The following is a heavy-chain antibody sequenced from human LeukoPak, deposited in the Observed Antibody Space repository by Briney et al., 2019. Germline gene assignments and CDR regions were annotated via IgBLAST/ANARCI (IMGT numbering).Heavy chain of an antibody. Sequence: SETLSLTCTVSGGSISSYYWSWIRQPPGKGLEWIRYIYYSGSTNYNPSLKSRVTISVDTSKNQFSLKLSSVTAADTAVYYCARFWVFGADTSPPYHQGMDVWGRGTTVTVSS. J-gene: IGHJ6*02. CDR3: ARFWVFGADTSPPYHQGMDV. CDR1: GGSISSYY. CDR2: IYYSGST. D-gene: IGHD3-3*01. V-gene: IGHV4-59*01.